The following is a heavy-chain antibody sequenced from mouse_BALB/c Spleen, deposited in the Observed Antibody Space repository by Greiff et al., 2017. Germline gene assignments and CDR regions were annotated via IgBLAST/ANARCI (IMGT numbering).Heavy chain of an antibody. D-gene: IGHD2-14*01. J-gene: IGHJ3*01. V-gene: IGHV5-6-3*01. Sequence: EVQLQQSGGGLVQPGGSLKLSCAASGFTFSSYGMSWVRQTPDKRLELVATINSNGGSTYYPDSVKGRFTISRDNAKNTLYLQMSSLKSEDTAMYYCARGGGYYRYPFAYWGQGTLVTVSA. CDR3: ARGGGYYRYPFAY. CDR2: INSNGGST. CDR1: GFTFSSYG.